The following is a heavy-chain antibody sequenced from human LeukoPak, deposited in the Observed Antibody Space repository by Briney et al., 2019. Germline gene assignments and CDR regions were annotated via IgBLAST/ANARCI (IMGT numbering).Heavy chain of an antibody. CDR3: ARGGYSYGHDAFDI. CDR2: IWYDGSNK. CDR1: GFTFSSYG. D-gene: IGHD5-18*01. V-gene: IGHV3-33*01. Sequence: PGGSLRLSRAASGFTFSSYGMHWVRQAPGKGLEWVAVIWYDGSNKYYADSVKGRFTISRDNSKNTLYLQMNSLRAEDTAVYYCARGGYSYGHDAFDIWSQGTMVTVSS. J-gene: IGHJ3*02.